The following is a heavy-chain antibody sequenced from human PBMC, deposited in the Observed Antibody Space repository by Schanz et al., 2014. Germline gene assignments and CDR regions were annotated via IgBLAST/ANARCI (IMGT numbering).Heavy chain of an antibody. CDR2: MNESHSTI. CDR3: AKTPREYCNYDNCPNWFDS. CDR1: GFSFSSYA. J-gene: IGHJ5*01. D-gene: IGHD2-15*01. Sequence: VQVVQSGGGLVKPGGSLRLSCAASGFSFSSYAMGWVRQARGKGLEWVSAMNESHSTIYYADSVRGRFTISRDNAENTLFLQMNSLRAEDTAVYYCAKTPREYCNYDNCPNWFDSWGQGTLVTVSS. V-gene: IGHV3-23*04.